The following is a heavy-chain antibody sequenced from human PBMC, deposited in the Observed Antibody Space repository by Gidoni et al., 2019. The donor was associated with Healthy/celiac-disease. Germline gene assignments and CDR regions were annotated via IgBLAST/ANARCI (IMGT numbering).Heavy chain of an antibody. D-gene: IGHD3-3*01. Sequence: QVQLVQSGAEVKKPGASVKVSCKASGYTFTSYGISWVRQAPGQGLEWMGGISDENGNTNYAQKLQGRVTMTTDTATSTAYMELRSLRTDDTAVYYCASREITIFGVVIRAIDYWGQGTLVTVSS. CDR1: GYTFTSYG. V-gene: IGHV1-18*04. J-gene: IGHJ4*02. CDR2: ISDENGNT. CDR3: ASREITIFGVVIRAIDY.